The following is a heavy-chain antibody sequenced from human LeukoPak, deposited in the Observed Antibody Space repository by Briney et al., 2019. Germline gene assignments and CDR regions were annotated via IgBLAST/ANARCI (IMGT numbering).Heavy chain of an antibody. V-gene: IGHV3-23*01. CDR2: ISGSGGST. CDR3: AKMEDSSGSNDY. D-gene: IGHD3-22*01. Sequence: GSLRLSCAASGFTFSSYAMSWVRQAPGKGLEWVSAISGSGGSTYYADSVKGRFTISRDNSKNTLYLQMNSLRAEDTAVYYCAKMEDSSGSNDYWGQGTLVTVSS. CDR1: GFTFSSYA. J-gene: IGHJ4*02.